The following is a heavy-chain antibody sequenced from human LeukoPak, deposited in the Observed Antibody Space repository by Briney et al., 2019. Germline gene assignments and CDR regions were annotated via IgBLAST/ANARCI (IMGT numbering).Heavy chain of an antibody. Sequence: GDSLRLSCAASGFTFTKYWMTWVRQAPGKGLEWVGNIKQDGSDKNYMDSVKGRFTISRDNTKNTLYLQMNSLRAEDTAVYYCGRGFSIVPAGIPDYWGLGTLVTVSS. CDR1: GFTFTKYW. CDR2: IKQDGSDK. J-gene: IGHJ4*02. CDR3: GRGFSIVPAGIPDY. D-gene: IGHD2-2*02. V-gene: IGHV3-7*01.